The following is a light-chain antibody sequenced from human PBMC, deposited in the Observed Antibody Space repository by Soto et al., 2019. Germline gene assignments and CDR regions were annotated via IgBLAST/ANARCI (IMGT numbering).Light chain of an antibody. J-gene: IGLJ3*02. Sequence: QSALTQPASVSGSPGQSITISCTGTSSDVGEYDYVSWYQQHPGKAPKLLIYEVRNRPSGVSNRFSGSKSGNTASLAISGLQAEDEANYYCSSYTNSNTWVFGGGTKLTVL. CDR2: EVR. V-gene: IGLV2-14*01. CDR1: SSDVGEYDY. CDR3: SSYTNSNTWV.